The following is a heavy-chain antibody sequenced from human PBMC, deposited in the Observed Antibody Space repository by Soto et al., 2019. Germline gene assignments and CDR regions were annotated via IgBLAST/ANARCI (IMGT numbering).Heavy chain of an antibody. Sequence: VQLWESGGDLVQPGGSLRLSCTVSGFTFSSYVMSWVRQAPGKGLEWVSAISGTGGTYYADSVKGRFTISRDNSKNALYLQMNSLRDDDTAVYFCAKDRKGAYCNGGTCYSPDYWGQGTLVIVSS. J-gene: IGHJ4*02. CDR3: AKDRKGAYCNGGTCYSPDY. D-gene: IGHD2-15*01. V-gene: IGHV3-23*01. CDR2: ISGTGGT. CDR1: GFTFSSYV.